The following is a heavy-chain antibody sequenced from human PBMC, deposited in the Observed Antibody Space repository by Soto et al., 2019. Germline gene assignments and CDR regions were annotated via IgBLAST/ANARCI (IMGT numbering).Heavy chain of an antibody. CDR3: AKFFVETGGSSGWPWSFHY. CDR1: GFTFSSYA. V-gene: IGHV3-23*01. D-gene: IGHD6-25*01. J-gene: IGHJ4*02. Sequence: EVQLLESGGGLVQPGGSLRLSCAASGFTFSSYAMSWVRQAPGKGLEWVSAVSGSGGTTYYADSVKGRFTISRDNSKNTLFRQMNSLRAEDTAVYYCAKFFVETGGSSGWPWSFHYWGQGTLVTVSS. CDR2: VSGSGGTT.